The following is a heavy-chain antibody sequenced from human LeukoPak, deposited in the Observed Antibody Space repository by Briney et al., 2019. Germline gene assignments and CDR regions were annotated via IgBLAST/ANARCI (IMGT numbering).Heavy chain of an antibody. CDR3: ARDGGYDPNFDY. J-gene: IGHJ4*02. D-gene: IGHD5-12*01. Sequence: TSETLSLTCTVSGGSISSGSYYWSWIRQPAGKGLEWIGRIYTSGSTNYNPSLKSRVTISVDTSKNQFSLKLSSVTAADTAVYYCARDGGYDPNFDYWGQGTLVTVSS. CDR2: IYTSGST. V-gene: IGHV4-61*02. CDR1: GGSISSGSYY.